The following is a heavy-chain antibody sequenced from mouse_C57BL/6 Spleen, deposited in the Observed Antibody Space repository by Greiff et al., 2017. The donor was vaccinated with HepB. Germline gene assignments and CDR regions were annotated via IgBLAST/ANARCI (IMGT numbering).Heavy chain of an antibody. Sequence: EVMLVESGAELVKPGASVKLSCTASGFNIKDYYMHWVKQRTEQGLEWIGRIDPEDGETKYAPKFQGKATITADTSSNTAYLQLSSLTSEDTAVYYCATYYGYDEYYFDYWGQGTTLTVSS. J-gene: IGHJ2*01. CDR1: GFNIKDYY. CDR3: ATYYGYDEYYFDY. V-gene: IGHV14-2*01. CDR2: IDPEDGET. D-gene: IGHD2-9*01.